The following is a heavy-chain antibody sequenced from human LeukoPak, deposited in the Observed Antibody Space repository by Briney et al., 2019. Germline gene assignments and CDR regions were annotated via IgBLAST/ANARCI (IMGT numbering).Heavy chain of an antibody. CDR1: GGSISSYY. D-gene: IGHD6-6*01. V-gene: IGHV4-4*07. J-gene: IGHJ3*02. Sequence: TSETLSLTCTVSGGSISSYYWSWIRQPAGKGLEWIGRIYTSGSTNYNPSLKSRVTMSVDTSKNQFSLKLSSVTAADTAVYYCARERVAAPGKALDIWGQGTMVTVSS. CDR3: ARERVAAPGKALDI. CDR2: IYTSGST.